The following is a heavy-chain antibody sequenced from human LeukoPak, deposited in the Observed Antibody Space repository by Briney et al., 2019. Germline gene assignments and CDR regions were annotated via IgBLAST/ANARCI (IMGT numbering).Heavy chain of an antibody. CDR2: MYSGGTT. V-gene: IGHV4-59*01. D-gene: IGHD6-13*01. CDR3: ARHSAHSSTNDAFDM. J-gene: IGHJ3*02. CDR1: DGSINGYY. Sequence: SGTLSLTCTVSDGSINGYYWSWIRQPPGKGLDWIGYMYSGGTTKYSPSLKSRVTILEDTSKNQFSLKLTSVTAADSAVYYCARHSAHSSTNDAFDMWGQGTLVTVSS.